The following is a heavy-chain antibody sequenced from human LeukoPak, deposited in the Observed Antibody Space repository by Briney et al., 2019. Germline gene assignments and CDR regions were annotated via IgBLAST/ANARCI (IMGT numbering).Heavy chain of an antibody. CDR2: ISGSGGST. V-gene: IGHV3-23*01. D-gene: IGHD1-20*01. CDR3: AKDITGSYYYGMDV. CDR1: GFTFSSYA. Sequence: TEGSLRLSCAASGFTFSSYAMSWVRQAPGKGLEWVSSISGSGGSTYYADSVKGRFTISRDNSKNTLYLQMNSLRAEDTAVYYCAKDITGSYYYGMDVWGQGTTVTVSS. J-gene: IGHJ6*02.